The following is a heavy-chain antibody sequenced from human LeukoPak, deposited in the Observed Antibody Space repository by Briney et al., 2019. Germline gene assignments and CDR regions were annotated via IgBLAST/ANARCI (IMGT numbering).Heavy chain of an antibody. V-gene: IGHV3-30-3*01. J-gene: IGHJ4*02. CDR2: ISYDVSNK. Sequence: GGSLRLSCAASGFTFSSYAMHWVRQAPSKGLEWVAVISYDVSNKYYADSVKGRFTISRDNSKNTLYLQMNSLRAEDTAVYYCARDLSMNYFDYWGQGTLVTVSS. D-gene: IGHD3-22*01. CDR3: ARDLSMNYFDY. CDR1: GFTFSSYA.